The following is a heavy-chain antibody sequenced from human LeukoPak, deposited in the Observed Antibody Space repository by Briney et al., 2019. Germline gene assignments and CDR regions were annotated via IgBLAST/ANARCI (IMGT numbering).Heavy chain of an antibody. Sequence: SETLSLTCTVSGGSISSYYWSWIRQPPGKGLEGLGYIYYSGSTNYNPSLKSRVTISVDTSKNQFSLKLSSVTAADTAVYYCARSGYSYGTDYWGQGTLVTVSS. CDR2: IYYSGST. D-gene: IGHD5-18*01. CDR3: ARSGYSYGTDY. V-gene: IGHV4-59*01. CDR1: GGSISSYY. J-gene: IGHJ4*02.